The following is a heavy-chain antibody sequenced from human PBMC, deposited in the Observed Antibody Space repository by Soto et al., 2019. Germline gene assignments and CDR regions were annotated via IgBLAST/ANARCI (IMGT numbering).Heavy chain of an antibody. CDR3: ARWGCVSGWYHYDY. Sequence: PGGSLRLSCAASGFTFSGNWMSWVRQAPGTGLQWVANIKQDGSEKYYVDSVRGRFTISRDNAKSTLFLQMNSLIADDTAVYFCARWGCVSGWYHYDYWGRGTLVTVPQ. D-gene: IGHD6-13*01. V-gene: IGHV3-7*01. CDR1: GFTFSGNW. CDR2: IKQDGSEK. J-gene: IGHJ4*02.